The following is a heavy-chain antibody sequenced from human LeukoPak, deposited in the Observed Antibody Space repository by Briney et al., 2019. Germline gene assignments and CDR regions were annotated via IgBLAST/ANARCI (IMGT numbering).Heavy chain of an antibody. D-gene: IGHD1-26*01. CDR1: GGSFRGYY. CDR3: ARRGAYYFDY. J-gene: IGHJ4*02. Sequence: SETLSLTCAVYGGSFRGYYWSWIRQPPGKGLEWIGEINHSGSTNYNPSLKSRVTISVDTSKNQFSLNLRSVTAADTAVYYCARRGAYYFDYWGQGTLVAVSP. V-gene: IGHV4-34*01. CDR2: INHSGST.